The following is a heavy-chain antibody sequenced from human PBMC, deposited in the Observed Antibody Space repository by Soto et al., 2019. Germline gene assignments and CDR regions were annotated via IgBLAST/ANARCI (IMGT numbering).Heavy chain of an antibody. J-gene: IGHJ6*02. CDR1: GYAFSSND. D-gene: IGHD3-10*01. CDR3: ATDYGSESTSLYGIDV. CDR2: MNPNSGNI. V-gene: IGHV1-8*01. Sequence: QAQLVQYGAEVKKPGASVKVSCKASGYAFSSNDINWVRQATGQGLEWMGWMNPNSGNIGYAQKFQGRVTMTRNTSISTAYMELSSLRSEDTAVYYCATDYGSESTSLYGIDVWGQGTTVTVSS.